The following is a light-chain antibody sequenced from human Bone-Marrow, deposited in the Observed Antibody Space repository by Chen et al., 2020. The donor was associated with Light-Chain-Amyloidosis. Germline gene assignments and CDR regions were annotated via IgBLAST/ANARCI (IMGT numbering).Light chain of an antibody. CDR1: QTISSNY. Sequence: EIVLTQSPGTLSLSPGEGANLSCRASQTISSNYLTWYQQQFGQAPRLLIYGSSSRATCIPDRFTGRGSGTDFTLTINRLEPEDFAMYYSQQYGTSPLTFGGGTKVEIK. J-gene: IGKJ4*01. V-gene: IGKV3-20*01. CDR3: QQYGTSPLT. CDR2: GSS.